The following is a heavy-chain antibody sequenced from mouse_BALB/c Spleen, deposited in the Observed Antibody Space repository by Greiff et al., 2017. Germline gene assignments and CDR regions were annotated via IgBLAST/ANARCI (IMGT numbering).Heavy chain of an antibody. CDR2: IWAGGST. Sequence: VKLVESGPGLVAPSQSLSITCTVSGFSLTSYGVHWVRQPPGKGLEWLGVIWAGGSTNYNSALMSRLSISKDNSKSQVFLKMNSLQTDDTAMYYCARDNYDYYWYFDVWGAGTTVTVSS. CDR3: ARDNYDYYWYFDV. CDR1: GFSLTSYG. D-gene: IGHD2-4*01. J-gene: IGHJ1*01. V-gene: IGHV2-9*02.